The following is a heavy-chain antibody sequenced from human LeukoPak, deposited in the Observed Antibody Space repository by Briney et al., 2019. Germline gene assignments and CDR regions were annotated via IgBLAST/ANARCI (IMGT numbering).Heavy chain of an antibody. CDR3: ARRPAYSGSYSWFDY. J-gene: IGHJ4*02. D-gene: IGHD1-26*01. CDR1: GYTFTSYY. CDR2: INPTAGST. V-gene: IGHV1-46*01. Sequence: ASVKCSCKASGYTFTSYYMHWVRQAPGQGLEWMGIINPTAGSTSYAQKFQGRVTMTKDKSSLAVYMERSCLRSEDSAEYYRARRPAYSGSYSWFDYWGQGTLVTVSS.